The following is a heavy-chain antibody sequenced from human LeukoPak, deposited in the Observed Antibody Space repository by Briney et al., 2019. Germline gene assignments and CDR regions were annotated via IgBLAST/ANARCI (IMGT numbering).Heavy chain of an antibody. V-gene: IGHV4-31*03. CDR3: ARDREGYSYGRTFDY. CDR2: IYYSGST. J-gene: IGHJ4*02. Sequence: KPSETLSLTCTVSGGSIRSGGFYWSWIRQHPGKGLEWIGYIYYSGSTYYNPSLKSRVIISVDTSKNQFSLKLSSVTAAATAVYYCARDREGYSYGRTFDYWGQGTLVTVSS. CDR1: GGSIRSGGFY. D-gene: IGHD5-18*01.